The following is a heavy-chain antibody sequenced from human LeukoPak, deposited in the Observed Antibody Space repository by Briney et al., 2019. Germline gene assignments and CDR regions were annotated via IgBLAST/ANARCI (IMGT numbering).Heavy chain of an antibody. Sequence: GGSLRLSCAASGFTFSSYWMHWVRQAPGKGPVWVSGIQADGSTADYADSVKGRFTISRDNARNTLYLQMNSLSAEDTAVYYCARDRPHNWFDPWGQGTLVTVSS. CDR2: IQADGSTA. V-gene: IGHV3-74*01. CDR3: ARDRPHNWFDP. J-gene: IGHJ5*02. CDR1: GFTFSSYW.